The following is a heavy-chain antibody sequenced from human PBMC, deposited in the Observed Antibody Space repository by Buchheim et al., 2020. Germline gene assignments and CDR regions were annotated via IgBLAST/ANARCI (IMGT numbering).Heavy chain of an antibody. Sequence: EVQLLESGGGLVKPGGSLRLSCAASGFTFSSYWMHWVRQAPGKGLVWVSRINSDGSSTSYADSVKGRFTIPRDHAQNPLYLQMNSLRDEDTAVYYCARRDSSRGMDVWGQGTT. V-gene: IGHV3-74*02. CDR2: INSDGSST. CDR1: GFTFSSYW. CDR3: ARRDSSRGMDV. D-gene: IGHD3-22*01. J-gene: IGHJ6*02.